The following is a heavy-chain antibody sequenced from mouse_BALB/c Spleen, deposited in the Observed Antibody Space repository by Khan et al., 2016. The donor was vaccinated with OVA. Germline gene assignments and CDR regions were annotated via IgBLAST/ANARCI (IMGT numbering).Heavy chain of an antibody. V-gene: IGHV5-6-4*01. CDR3: TREGNYAHWYFEV. D-gene: IGHD2-1*01. J-gene: IGHJ1*01. CDR2: ISSGSTYT. Sequence: EVELVESGGGLVKPGGSLKLSCAASGFSFSSYTMSWVRQTPEKRLEWVATISSGSTYTYYPDSVKGRFTISRDNAKNTLFLQMSSLKSEDTAMYYCTREGNYAHWYFEVWDAGTTVTVSS. CDR1: GFSFSSYT.